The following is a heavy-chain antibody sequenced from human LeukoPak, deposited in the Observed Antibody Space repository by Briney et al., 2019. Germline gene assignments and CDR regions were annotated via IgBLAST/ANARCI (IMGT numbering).Heavy chain of an antibody. CDR2: IYYSGST. Sequence: SETLSLTCTVSGGSISSSSYYWGWIRQPPGKGLEWIGSIYYSGSTYYNPSLKSRVTISVDTSKNQFSLKLSSVTAADTAVYYCARDLNYGSGSYTRYFDYWGQGTLVTVSS. D-gene: IGHD3-10*01. CDR1: GGSISSSSYY. J-gene: IGHJ4*02. CDR3: ARDLNYGSGSYTRYFDY. V-gene: IGHV4-39*07.